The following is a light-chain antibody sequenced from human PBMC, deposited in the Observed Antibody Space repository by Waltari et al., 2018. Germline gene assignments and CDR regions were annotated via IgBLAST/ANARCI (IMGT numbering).Light chain of an antibody. V-gene: IGLV1-40*01. CDR2: DNA. CDR3: QSYDSGQWV. Sequence: QSVLTQPPSVSGAPGQRVTISCTGSSSNIGAGSDVHWYQQFAGTAPKLLIFDNASRPSGGPDRFSGSRSGTSAYLAITGLQTDDEADYFCQSYDSGQWVFGGGTKVTVL. J-gene: IGLJ3*02. CDR1: SSNIGAGSD.